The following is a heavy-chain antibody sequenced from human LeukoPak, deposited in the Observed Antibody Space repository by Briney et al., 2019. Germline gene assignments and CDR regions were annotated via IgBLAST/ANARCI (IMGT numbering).Heavy chain of an antibody. Sequence: PSETLSLTCTVSGGSISSYYWSWIRQPPGKGLEWIGHTYYSGSTNYNPSLKGRVTISVDLSKNQFSLKMNSVTAADTAVYYCAARVVGATNYFDYWDQENLVTVSS. CDR3: AARVVGATNYFDY. J-gene: IGHJ4*02. CDR2: TYYSGST. V-gene: IGHV4-59*01. D-gene: IGHD1-26*01. CDR1: GGSISSYY.